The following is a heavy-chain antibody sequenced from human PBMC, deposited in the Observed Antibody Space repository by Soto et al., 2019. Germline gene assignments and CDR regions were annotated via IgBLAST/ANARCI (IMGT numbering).Heavy chain of an antibody. J-gene: IGHJ6*02. Sequence: QVQLQQWGAGLLKPSETLSLGCAVYGESFSGYYWNWIRQPPGKGLEWIGEITDAGSANYKPSLASRVTISVDTPKTQFSRRLNSVTAADAAVYYWARRRRGITMVRGTYAMDVWGQGTTVNVSS. CDR3: ARRRRGITMVRGTYAMDV. V-gene: IGHV4-34*01. CDR2: ITDAGSA. D-gene: IGHD3-10*01. CDR1: GESFSGYY.